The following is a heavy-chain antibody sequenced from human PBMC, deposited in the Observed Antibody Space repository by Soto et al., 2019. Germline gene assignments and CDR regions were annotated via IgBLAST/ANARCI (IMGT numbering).Heavy chain of an antibody. V-gene: IGHV4-30-4*01. Sequence: QVQLQESGPGLVKPSQTLSLTCTVSGGSISSGDYYWSWIRQPPGKGLEWIGYIYYSGSTYYNPSRRSRVTISVDTSKNQFALKLSSVTTADTAVYYCARARRVKPWFDPWGQGTLVTVSS. J-gene: IGHJ5*02. CDR1: GGSISSGDYY. CDR3: ARARRVKPWFDP. CDR2: IYYSGST.